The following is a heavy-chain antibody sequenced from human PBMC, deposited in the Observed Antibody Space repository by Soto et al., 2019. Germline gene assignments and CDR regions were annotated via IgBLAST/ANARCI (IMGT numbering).Heavy chain of an antibody. Sequence: EVQLVESGGGLVKPGGSLRLSCAASGFTFSSYSMNWVRQAPGKGLEWVSSISSSSSYIYYADSVKGRFTISRDNAKNSLYLQMNSLRAEDTAVYYCARDLGSSSWYDNGMDVWGQGTTVTVSS. CDR2: ISSSSSYI. CDR1: GFTFSSYS. J-gene: IGHJ6*02. CDR3: ARDLGSSSWYDNGMDV. D-gene: IGHD6-13*01. V-gene: IGHV3-21*01.